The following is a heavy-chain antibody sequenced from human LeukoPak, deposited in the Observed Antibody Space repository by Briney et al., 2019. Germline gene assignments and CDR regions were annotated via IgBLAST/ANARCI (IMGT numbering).Heavy chain of an antibody. CDR1: GGSIRSSYYY. CDR2: IYDSGST. J-gene: IGHJ4*02. CDR3: ARAAARDYYYDSSGYYDY. D-gene: IGHD3-22*01. V-gene: IGHV4-39*07. Sequence: SETLSLTCTVSGGSIRSSYYYWGWIRQPPGKGLEWIGSIYDSGSTYYNPSLKSRVTISVDTSKNQFSLKLSSVTAADTAVYYCARAAARDYYYDSSGYYDYWGQGTLVTVSS.